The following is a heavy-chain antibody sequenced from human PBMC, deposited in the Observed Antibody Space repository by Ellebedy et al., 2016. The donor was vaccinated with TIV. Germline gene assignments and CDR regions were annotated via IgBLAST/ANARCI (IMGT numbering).Heavy chain of an antibody. CDR2: INPSGGST. D-gene: IGHD6-13*01. Sequence: ASVKVSCKASGYTFTKYYMHWVRQAPGQGLEWMGMINPSGGSTSYAQRFQGRVTMTRDTSTSTVYMELSSLRSEDTAVYYCTCLQLGIADYFDYWGQGALVTVSS. J-gene: IGHJ4*02. CDR1: GYTFTKYY. V-gene: IGHV1-46*01. CDR3: TCLQLGIADYFDY.